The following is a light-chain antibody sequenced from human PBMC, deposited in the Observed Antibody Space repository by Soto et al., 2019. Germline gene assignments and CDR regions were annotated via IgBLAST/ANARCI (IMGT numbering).Light chain of an antibody. CDR1: QSGSSH. CDR3: EQYNNWYSGGWT. Sequence: EIVMTQTPAPLPVSPGETATLSCRDSQSGSSHLAWYQQKPGQAPRLLLYGASTRATRIPARFSGSGSGTVFALNISSLQSEDFGVYYCEQYNNWYSGGWTFGGGTKVEI. V-gene: IGKV3-15*01. J-gene: IGKJ4*01. CDR2: GAS.